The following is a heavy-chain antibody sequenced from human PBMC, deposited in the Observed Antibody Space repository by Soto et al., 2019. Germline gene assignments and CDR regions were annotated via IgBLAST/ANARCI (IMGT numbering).Heavy chain of an antibody. CDR1: GLSFSSHC. Sequence: EVQLVESGGGLVQPGESLRLSCAASGLSFSSHCMHWVRQAPGKGLEWVSRVNGDGRRTNYEDLVKGRFTISRDNAKNTVYLRMHSLRVEDTAMYYCARGGAGVNCLFDFWGQGSLVTVCS. J-gene: IGHJ4*02. CDR2: VNGDGRRT. V-gene: IGHV3-74*01. D-gene: IGHD1-26*01. CDR3: ARGGAGVNCLFDF.